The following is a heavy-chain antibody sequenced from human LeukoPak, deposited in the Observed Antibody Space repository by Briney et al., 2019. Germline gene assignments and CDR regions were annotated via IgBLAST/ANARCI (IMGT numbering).Heavy chain of an antibody. CDR2: MNPNSGNT. V-gene: IGHV1-8*01. CDR3: ARGPKWELLYYFDY. D-gene: IGHD1-26*01. CDR1: GYTFTSYD. Sequence: ASVKVSCKASGYTFTSYDINWVRQATGQGLEWMGWMNPNSGNTGYAQKFQGSVTMTRNTSISTAYMELSSLRSEDTAVYYCARGPKWELLYYFDYWGQGTLVTVSS. J-gene: IGHJ4*02.